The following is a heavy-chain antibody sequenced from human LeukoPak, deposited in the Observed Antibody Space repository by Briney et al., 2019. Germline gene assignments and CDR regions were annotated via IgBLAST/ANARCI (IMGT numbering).Heavy chain of an antibody. J-gene: IGHJ4*02. CDR2: ISYDGSYK. CDR3: AKAPGWLRDFDY. V-gene: IGHV3-30*18. Sequence: PGRSLRLSCAASGFTFSSYGMHWVRQAPGKGLEWVAVISYDGSYKYYADSVKGRFTISRDNSMNTLYLQMNSLRTEDTAVYYCAKAPGWLRDFDYWGQGTLVTVSS. CDR1: GFTFSSYG. D-gene: IGHD5-12*01.